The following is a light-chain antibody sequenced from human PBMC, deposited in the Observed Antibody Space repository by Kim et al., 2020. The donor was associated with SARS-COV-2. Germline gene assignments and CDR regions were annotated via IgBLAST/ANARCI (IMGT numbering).Light chain of an antibody. J-gene: IGKJ4*01. Sequence: EIVLTQSPAPLSLSPGERATLSCRASQSVSSYLAWYQQKPGQAPRLLIYDASNRATGIPARFSGSGSGTDFTLTISSLEPEDFAVYYCQQCRNWPLTFGGGTKVEIK. CDR2: DAS. CDR3: QQCRNWPLT. V-gene: IGKV3-11*01. CDR1: QSVSSY.